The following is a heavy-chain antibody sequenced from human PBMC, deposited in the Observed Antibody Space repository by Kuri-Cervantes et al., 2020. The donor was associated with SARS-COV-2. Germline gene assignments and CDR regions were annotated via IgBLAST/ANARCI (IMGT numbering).Heavy chain of an antibody. J-gene: IGHJ6*03. CDR2: IWYDGSNK. Sequence: GGSLRLSCAASGFTFNSYGMHWVRQAPGRGLEWAAFIWYDGSNKDYADSVKGRFTISRDNFKNMLYLQMNSLRAEDTAVYHCARAYGFLRYIYYMDVWGKGTTVTVSS. V-gene: IGHV3-30*02. D-gene: IGHD3-9*01. CDR1: GFTFNSYG. CDR3: ARAYGFLRYIYYMDV.